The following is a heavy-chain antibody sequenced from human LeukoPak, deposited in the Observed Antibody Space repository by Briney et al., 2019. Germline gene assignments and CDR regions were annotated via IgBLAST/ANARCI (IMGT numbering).Heavy chain of an antibody. V-gene: IGHV3-23*01. CDR3: AKGHYYGSGSLDY. D-gene: IGHD3-10*01. CDR1: GFTFSSYG. J-gene: IGHJ4*02. Sequence: GGSLRLSCAASGFTFSSYGMSWVRQAPGKGLEWVSAIGGRDGSTYYADSVKGRFTISRDNSKNTLYVQMNSLKAEDTAVYYCAKGHYYGSGSLDYWGQGTLVTVSS. CDR2: IGGRDGST.